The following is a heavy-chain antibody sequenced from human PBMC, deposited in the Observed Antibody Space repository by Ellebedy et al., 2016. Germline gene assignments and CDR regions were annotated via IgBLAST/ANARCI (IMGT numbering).Heavy chain of an antibody. CDR1: GFTFSSYS. V-gene: IGHV3-48*01. J-gene: IGHJ3*02. CDR3: AKDDILTGSQDAFDI. CDR2: ISSSSSTI. Sequence: GGSLRLSCAASGFTFSSYSMNWVRQAPGKGLEWVSYISSSSSTIYYADSVKGRFTISRDNAKNSLYLQMNSLRAEDTAVYYCAKDDILTGSQDAFDIWGQGTMVTVSS. D-gene: IGHD3-9*01.